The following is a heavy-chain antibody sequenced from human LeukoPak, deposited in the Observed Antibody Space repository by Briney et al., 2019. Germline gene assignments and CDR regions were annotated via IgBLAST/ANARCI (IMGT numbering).Heavy chain of an antibody. D-gene: IGHD3-3*01. CDR3: AREEITIFGSFDY. CDR1: GFSFSRYT. CDR2: ISNDRSNE. J-gene: IGHJ4*02. V-gene: IGHV3-30*04. Sequence: GGSLRLSCAASGFSFSRYTMHWVRQAPGKGLEWVAIISNDRSNEYYADSVKGRFTISRDNSENTLYLQMNSLRAEDTAVYYCAREEITIFGSFDYWGQGTLVTVSS.